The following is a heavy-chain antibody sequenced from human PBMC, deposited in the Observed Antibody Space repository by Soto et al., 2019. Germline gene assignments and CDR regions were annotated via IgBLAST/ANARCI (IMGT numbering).Heavy chain of an antibody. CDR2: ISTYSGDT. V-gene: IGHV1-18*01. CDR1: GYTFFTYD. Sequence: ASVKVSCKASGYTFFTYDLSWVRQAPGQGLEWMGWISTYSGDTKYAQKFQGRVTMTTDTSTTTAYLELRSLRSDDTAVYYCARHHGPTTSENWFDPWGQGTLVTVSS. D-gene: IGHD5-12*01. CDR3: ARHHGPTTSENWFDP. J-gene: IGHJ5*02.